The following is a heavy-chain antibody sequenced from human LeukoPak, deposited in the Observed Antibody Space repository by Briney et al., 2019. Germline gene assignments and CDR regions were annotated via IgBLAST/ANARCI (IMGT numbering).Heavy chain of an antibody. D-gene: IGHD4-23*01. CDR3: ATTYYGGNSYWYFDL. V-gene: IGHV4-30-2*01. CDR2: IYHSGST. CDR1: GGSISSGGYS. J-gene: IGHJ2*01. Sequence: SETLSLTCTVSGGSISSGGYSWSWIRQPPGKGLEWIGYIYHSGSTYYNPSLKSRVTISIDTSKNQFSLKLSSVTAADTAVYYCATTYYGGNSYWYFDLWGRGTLVTVSS.